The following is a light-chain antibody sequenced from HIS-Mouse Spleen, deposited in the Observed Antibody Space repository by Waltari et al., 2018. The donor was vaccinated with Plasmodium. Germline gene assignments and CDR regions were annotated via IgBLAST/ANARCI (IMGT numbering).Light chain of an antibody. CDR1: QGISNY. CDR3: QKYNSAPWT. CDR2: AAS. J-gene: IGKJ1*01. Sequence: DIHMTQSPSSLSASVRDRVTYTCRASQGISNYLAGYQQKPGKVPKLLIYAASTLQSGVPSRFSGSGSGTDFTLTISSLQPEDVATYYCQKYNSAPWTFGQGTKVEIK. V-gene: IGKV1-27*01.